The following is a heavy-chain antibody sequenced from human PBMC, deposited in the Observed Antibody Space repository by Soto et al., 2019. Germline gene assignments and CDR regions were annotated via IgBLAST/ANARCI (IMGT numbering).Heavy chain of an antibody. Sequence: GGSLRLSCAASGFTFSTYWMNWVRQAPGKGLEWVATIKQDGNEQYYVDSVKGRFTISRDDSKNTLYLQINSLKTEDTAVYYYTTEQQCSSTTCPGSFDYWGQGTLVTVSS. CDR1: GFTFSTYW. J-gene: IGHJ4*02. CDR3: TTEQQCSSTTCPGSFDY. CDR2: IKQDGNEQ. D-gene: IGHD2-2*01. V-gene: IGHV3-7*05.